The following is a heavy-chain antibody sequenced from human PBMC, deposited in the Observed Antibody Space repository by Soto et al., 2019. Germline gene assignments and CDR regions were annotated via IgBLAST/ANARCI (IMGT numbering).Heavy chain of an antibody. J-gene: IGHJ3*01. D-gene: IGHD3-9*01. CDR1: GGSLSNYF. V-gene: IGHV4-59*01. Sequence: QVQLQESGPGLVKPSETLSLTCTVSGGSLSNYFWSWVRQSPDKGLEWIGYIYNIQYIYNIGNTKYIPSFESRVSMSVDTSKNQFSLNLFSVTDADTAIYYCAREAADWFGAYDVWGQGTMVIVSS. CDR3: AREAADWFGAYDV. CDR2: IYNIGNT.